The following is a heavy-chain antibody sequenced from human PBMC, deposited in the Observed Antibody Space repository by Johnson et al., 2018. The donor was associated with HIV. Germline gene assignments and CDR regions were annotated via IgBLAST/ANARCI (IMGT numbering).Heavy chain of an antibody. J-gene: IGHJ3*02. CDR1: GFTFSSYP. CDR3: ARVLYYYDSSGYWTNDAFDI. V-gene: IGHV3-30-3*01. D-gene: IGHD3-22*01. CDR2: VSYDGSNQ. Sequence: QVQLMESGGGLVQPGGSLRLSCAASGFTFSSYPMHWVRQAPDKGLEWVALVSYDGSNQYYADAVKRRFTISRYNSKNTLYLQINSLRAEDTAVYYCARVLYYYDSSGYWTNDAFDIWGQGTMVTVSS.